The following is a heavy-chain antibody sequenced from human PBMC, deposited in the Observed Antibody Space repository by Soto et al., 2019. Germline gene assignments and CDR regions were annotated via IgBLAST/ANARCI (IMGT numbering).Heavy chain of an antibody. CDR3: ARDSFRGPIGYFDL. CDR1: GGSISSGGYY. CDR2: IYYSGST. V-gene: IGHV4-31*03. J-gene: IGHJ2*01. Sequence: QVQLQESGPGLVKPSQTLSLTCTVSGGSISSGGYYWSWIRHHPGKGLEWIGYIYYSGSTYYNPSLKSRVTISVDTSKNQFSLKLSSVTAADTAVYYCARDSFRGPIGYFDLWGRGTLVTVSS. D-gene: IGHD3-10*01.